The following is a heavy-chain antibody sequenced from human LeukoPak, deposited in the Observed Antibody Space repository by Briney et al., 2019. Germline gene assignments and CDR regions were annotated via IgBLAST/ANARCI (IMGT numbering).Heavy chain of an antibody. CDR3: ARSVGPSGYYYFDY. CDR2: ISYDGSNK. J-gene: IGHJ4*02. V-gene: IGHV3-30*04. Sequence: PGGSLRLSCAASGFTFSSYAMHWVRQAPGKGLEWVAVISYDGSNKYYADSVKGRFTISRDNSKNTLYLQMNSLRAEDTAVYYCARSVGPSGYYYFDYWGQGTLVTVSS. CDR1: GFTFSSYA. D-gene: IGHD3-22*01.